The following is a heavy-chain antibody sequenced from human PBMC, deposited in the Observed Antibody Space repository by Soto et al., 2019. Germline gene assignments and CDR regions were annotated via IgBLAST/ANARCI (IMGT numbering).Heavy chain of an antibody. CDR1: GDSISSPNW. Sequence: QVQLQESGPGLVKPSETLSLTCAVSGDSISSPNWWSLYVQSPGKGLELIGEMFASGSSNYNPSVEERVNISLYTSKNRISPKLTSLTAADTAIYYGAREGFDHRPDSWGQGSPVSVSS. J-gene: IGHJ4*02. V-gene: IGHV4-4*02. CDR3: AREGFDHRPDS. CDR2: MFASGSS.